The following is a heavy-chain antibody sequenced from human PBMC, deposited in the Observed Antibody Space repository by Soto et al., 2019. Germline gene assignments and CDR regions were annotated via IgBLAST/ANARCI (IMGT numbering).Heavy chain of an antibody. V-gene: IGHV3-48*01. J-gene: IGHJ4*02. CDR3: AITSSRRAFDY. Sequence: GGSLRLSCAASGFTFSSYSMNWVRQAPGKGLEWVSYISSSSSTIYYADSVKGRFTISRDNAKNSLYLQMNSLRAEDTAVYYCAITSSRRAFDYWGQGTLVTVSS. CDR1: GFTFSSYS. D-gene: IGHD6-6*01. CDR2: ISSSSSTI.